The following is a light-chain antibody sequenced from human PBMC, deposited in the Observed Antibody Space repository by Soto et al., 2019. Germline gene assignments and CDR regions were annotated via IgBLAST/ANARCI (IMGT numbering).Light chain of an antibody. CDR3: QQYNNWPPWT. CDR1: QSVSSY. J-gene: IGKJ1*01. CDR2: DAS. Sequence: IVMTQSPATLSVSPGERATLSCRASQSVSSYLAWYQQKPGQAPRLLIYDASNRATGIPARFSGSGSGTEFTLTISSLQSEDFAVYYCQQYNNWPPWTFGQGTKVDIK. V-gene: IGKV3D-15*01.